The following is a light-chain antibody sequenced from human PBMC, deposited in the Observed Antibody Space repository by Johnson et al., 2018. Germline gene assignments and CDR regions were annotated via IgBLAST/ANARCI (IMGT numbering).Light chain of an antibody. Sequence: QSVLTQPPSVSAAPGQKVTISCSGSSSNIGNNYVSWYQQLPGTAPKLLIYENNKRPSGIPDRFSGSQSGTSATLGITGLQTGDEADYYCGTWDSSLRGGNVFGTGTKVTVL. CDR1: SSNIGNNY. CDR3: GTWDSSLRGGNV. V-gene: IGLV1-51*02. J-gene: IGLJ1*01. CDR2: ENN.